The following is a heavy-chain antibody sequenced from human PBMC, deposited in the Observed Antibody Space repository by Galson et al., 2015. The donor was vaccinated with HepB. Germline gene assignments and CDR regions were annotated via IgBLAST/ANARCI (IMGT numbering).Heavy chain of an antibody. V-gene: IGHV3-30*04. CDR1: GFTFSIYA. D-gene: IGHD3-3*01. J-gene: IGHJ6*02. Sequence: SLRLSCAASGFTFSIYAMHWVRQAPGKGLEWVAVISSEGRHKYYADSVKGRFTISRDNSKNSLYLQMNSLRAEDTAVYYCAKGFRSRVMHVWGQGTTVTVFS. CDR3: AKGFRSRVMHV. CDR2: ISSEGRHK.